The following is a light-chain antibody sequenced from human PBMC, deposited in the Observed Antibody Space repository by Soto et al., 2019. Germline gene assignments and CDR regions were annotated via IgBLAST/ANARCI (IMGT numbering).Light chain of an antibody. CDR1: QSVSSTL. V-gene: IGKV3-20*01. Sequence: EIVLTQSPVALSLSPGERATLSCRASQSVSSTLLTWYQQKPGQAPRLLIYGVSSRATGIPDRFSGSGSGTDFTLTISRLEPEDFAVYFCQPYGDSSWTFGQGTRVEIK. CDR3: QPYGDSSWT. CDR2: GVS. J-gene: IGKJ1*01.